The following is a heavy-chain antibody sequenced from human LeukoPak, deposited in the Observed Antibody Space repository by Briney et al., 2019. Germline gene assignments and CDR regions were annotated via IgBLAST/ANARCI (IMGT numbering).Heavy chain of an antibody. V-gene: IGHV3-21*01. Sequence: GGSLRLSCAASGFTFSSYSMNWVRQAPGKGLEWVSSISSSSSYIYYADSVKGRFTIFRDNAKRSLYLQMDSLRAEDAAVYFCAREGDDLNWFDPWGQGTLVTVSS. D-gene: IGHD1-1*01. CDR2: ISSSSSYI. CDR3: AREGDDLNWFDP. CDR1: GFTFSSYS. J-gene: IGHJ5*02.